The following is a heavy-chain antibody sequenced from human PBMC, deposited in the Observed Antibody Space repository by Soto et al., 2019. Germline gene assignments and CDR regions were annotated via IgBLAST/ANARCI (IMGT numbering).Heavy chain of an antibody. Sequence: VQSGAEVKKPRASVKVSCKASGYTITSYDINWVRQATGQGLEWMGWMTPNSGNTGYAQKFQGRVTMTRNTSISTAYMELSSLRCEDTAVYYCARERAVAGFDYWGKGTLVPVSS. D-gene: IGHD6-19*01. J-gene: IGHJ4*02. V-gene: IGHV1-8*01. CDR2: MTPNSGNT. CDR1: GYTITSYD. CDR3: ARERAVAGFDY.